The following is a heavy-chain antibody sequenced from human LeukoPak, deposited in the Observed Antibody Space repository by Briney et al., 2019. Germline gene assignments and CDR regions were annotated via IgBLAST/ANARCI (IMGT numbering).Heavy chain of an antibody. D-gene: IGHD6-6*01. Sequence: PGGSLRLSCAASGFAFDDNAMNWVRQAPGEGLEWVSLISGSGGNTYYADSVKGRFTISRDDSKNTLYLQMNSLRPEDTAVYYCARDPSIAARPYFDYWGQGTLVTVSS. V-gene: IGHV3-43*02. CDR1: GFAFDDNA. CDR3: ARDPSIAARPYFDY. J-gene: IGHJ4*02. CDR2: ISGSGGNT.